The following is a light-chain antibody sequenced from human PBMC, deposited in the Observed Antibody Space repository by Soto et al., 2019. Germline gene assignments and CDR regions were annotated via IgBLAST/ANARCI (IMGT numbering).Light chain of an antibody. Sequence: LMTQSPATLSVSPGESATLSCRAGQYISTNLAWYQQRPGQAPRLLIYGASTRATGIPARFSGRGSGTEVTRTISSRQSEESAVYYCHQYTKGPPWTFGQGTRVEIK. V-gene: IGKV3-15*01. CDR1: QYISTN. CDR2: GAS. J-gene: IGKJ1*01. CDR3: HQYTKGPPWT.